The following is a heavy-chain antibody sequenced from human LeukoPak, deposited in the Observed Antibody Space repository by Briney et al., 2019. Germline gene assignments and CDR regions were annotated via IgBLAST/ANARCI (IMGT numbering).Heavy chain of an antibody. Sequence: SETLSLTCTVSGGSISSSSYYWGWIRQPPGEGLEWIGSIYYSGSTYYNPSLKSRVTISVDTSKNQFSLKLSSVTAADTAVYYCARGNDYDFWSGYCFWFDPWGQGTLVTVSS. D-gene: IGHD3-3*01. CDR1: GGSISSSSYY. V-gene: IGHV4-39*01. J-gene: IGHJ5*02. CDR3: ARGNDYDFWSGYCFWFDP. CDR2: IYYSGST.